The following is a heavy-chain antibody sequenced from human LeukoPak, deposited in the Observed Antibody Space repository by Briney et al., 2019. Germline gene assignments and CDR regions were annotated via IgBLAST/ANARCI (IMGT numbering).Heavy chain of an antibody. Sequence: SETLSLTCTVSGGFISNYYWSWIRQPAGKGLEWIGRIYTSGSTNYNSSLKSRVTMSVDTSKNQFSLKVTSVTAADTAVYYCARRDYYGSGPPGAFDIWGQGTMVTASS. CDR3: ARRDYYGSGPPGAFDI. V-gene: IGHV4-4*07. J-gene: IGHJ3*02. D-gene: IGHD3-10*01. CDR1: GGFISNYY. CDR2: IYTSGST.